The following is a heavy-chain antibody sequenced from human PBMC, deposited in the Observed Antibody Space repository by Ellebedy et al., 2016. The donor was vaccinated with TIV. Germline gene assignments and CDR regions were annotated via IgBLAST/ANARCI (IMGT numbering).Heavy chain of an antibody. J-gene: IGHJ4*02. CDR1: GFTFSAYP. CDR2: VSDRGDTT. CDR3: AKVSVTYGSGTFYADY. V-gene: IGHV3-23*01. Sequence: GGSLRLXCAASGFTFSAYPMGWVRQAPGKGLEWVSEVSDRGDTTYYADSVKGRFTISRDNSRNTLFLHVNSLRVNDTAIYYCAKVSVTYGSGTFYADYWGQGTLVTVSS. D-gene: IGHD3-10*01.